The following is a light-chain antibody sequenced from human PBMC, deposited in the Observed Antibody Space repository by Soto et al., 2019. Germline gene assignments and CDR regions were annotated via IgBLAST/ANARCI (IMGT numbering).Light chain of an antibody. CDR3: SSYTTSSTSV. CDR1: SSDIGGYNY. V-gene: IGLV2-14*01. Sequence: QSALTQPASVPGSPGQSITISCTGTSSDIGGYNYVSWYQQHPGKAPKLMIFDVSNRPSGVSNRFSGSKSGNTASLTISGLQAVDEADYYCSSYTTSSTSVFGGGTKVTVL. J-gene: IGLJ2*01. CDR2: DVS.